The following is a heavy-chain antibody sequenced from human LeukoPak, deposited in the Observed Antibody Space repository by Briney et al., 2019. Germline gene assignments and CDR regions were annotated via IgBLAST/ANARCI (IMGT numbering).Heavy chain of an antibody. Sequence: SETLSLTCSVSGGSISSYYWSWIRQPAGKGLEWIGRIYSSGSTYYNPSLKSRVTLSVDTSKNQLSLKMISVTAADTAVYYCAXXXIRGAAAGTLSYWGQGTLVTVS. J-gene: IGHJ4*02. D-gene: IGHD6-13*01. CDR1: GGSISSYY. CDR2: IYSSGST. V-gene: IGHV4-4*07. CDR3: AXXXIRGAAAGTLSY.